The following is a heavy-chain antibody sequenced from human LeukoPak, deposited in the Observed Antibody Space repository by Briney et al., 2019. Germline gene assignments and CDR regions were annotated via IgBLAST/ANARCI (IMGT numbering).Heavy chain of an antibody. CDR2: ISTYNGNT. CDR1: GYTFTNYG. D-gene: IGHD2-2*01. CDR3: SCYLELDAFDI. J-gene: IGHJ3*02. Sequence: ASVKVSCKASGYTFTNYGISWVRQAPGQGLEWMGWISTYNGNTNYAQKLQGRVTMTTDTSTSTAYMELRSLRSDDTAVYYCSCYLELDAFDIWGQGTVVTVSS. V-gene: IGHV1-18*01.